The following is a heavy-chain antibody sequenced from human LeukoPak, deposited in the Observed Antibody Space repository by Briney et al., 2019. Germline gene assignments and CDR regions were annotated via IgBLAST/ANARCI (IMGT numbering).Heavy chain of an antibody. CDR3: ARVSGLLYYYYYGMDV. Sequence: ASVKVSCKASGYTFTSYDINWVRQATGQGLEWMGWMNPNSGNTGYAQKFQDRVTITRNTSISTAYMELCSLRSEDTAVYYCARVSGLLYYYYYGMDVWGQGTTVTVSS. J-gene: IGHJ6*02. V-gene: IGHV1-8*03. CDR1: GYTFTSYD. CDR2: MNPNSGNT.